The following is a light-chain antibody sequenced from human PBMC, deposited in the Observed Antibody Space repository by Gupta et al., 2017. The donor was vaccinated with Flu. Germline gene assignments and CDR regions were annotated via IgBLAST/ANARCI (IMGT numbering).Light chain of an antibody. Sequence: EIVLTQSPGTLSLSPGDRATLSCRASQSVSSNYVAWYQHKSGQAPRLLIYEASSQAPDIPARFRGSGSGTHFTLTISRLEPEDFAVYFCHQYGTSPELTFGPGTKVEIK. CDR3: HQYGTSPELT. CDR2: EAS. V-gene: IGKV3-20*01. J-gene: IGKJ1*01. CDR1: QSVSSNY.